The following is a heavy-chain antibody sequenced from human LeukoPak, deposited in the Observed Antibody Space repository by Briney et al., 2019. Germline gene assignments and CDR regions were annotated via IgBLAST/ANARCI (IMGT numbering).Heavy chain of an antibody. CDR2: ISSSASTK. CDR1: GFTFSSYE. CDR3: ARETHDGLDY. Sequence: PGGSLRLSCAASGFTFSSYEMNWVRQAPGKGLEWVSYISSSASTKYYADSVKGRFTISRDNAKKSLYLQMDSLRAEDTAVYYCARETHDGLDYWGREPWSPSPQ. J-gene: IGHJ4*02. V-gene: IGHV3-48*03. D-gene: IGHD1-1*01.